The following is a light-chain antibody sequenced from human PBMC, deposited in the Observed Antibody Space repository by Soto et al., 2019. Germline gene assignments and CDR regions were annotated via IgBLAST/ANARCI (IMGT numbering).Light chain of an antibody. CDR1: SSDFGDYNY. Sequence: QSALTQPRSVSGSPGQSVTISCTGTSSDFGDYNYVSWYQQYPGKAPKLVIYDVSKRPSGVPDRFSGSKSGNTASLTISGLQAEDEADYYCCSFAGSYTFWVFGGGTKLTVL. V-gene: IGLV2-11*01. J-gene: IGLJ3*02. CDR3: CSFAGSYTFWV. CDR2: DVS.